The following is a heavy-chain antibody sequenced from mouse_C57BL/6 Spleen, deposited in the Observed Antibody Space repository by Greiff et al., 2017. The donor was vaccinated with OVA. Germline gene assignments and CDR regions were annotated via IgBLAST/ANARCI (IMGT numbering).Heavy chain of an antibody. CDR1: GFTFSSYA. V-gene: IGHV5-4*01. CDR2: ISDGGSYT. J-gene: IGHJ3*01. Sequence: EVKVVESGGGLVKPGGSLKLSCAASGFTFSSYAMSWVRQTPEKRLEWVATISDGGSYTYYPDNVKGRFTISRDNAKNNLYLQMSNLKSEDTAMYYCAREGDGFAYWGQGTLVTVSA. CDR3: AREGDGFAY. D-gene: IGHD1-1*01.